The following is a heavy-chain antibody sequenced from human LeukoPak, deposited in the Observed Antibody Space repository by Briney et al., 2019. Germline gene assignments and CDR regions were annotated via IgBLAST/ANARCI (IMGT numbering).Heavy chain of an antibody. V-gene: IGHV3-21*01. Sequence: GGSLRLPCAASGFTFSSYSMNWVRQAPGKGLEWVSSISSSSSYIYYADSVKGRFTISRDNAKNSLYLQMNSLRAEDTAVYYCASDIPYYYDSSGYPSDFDYWGQGTLVTVSS. CDR3: ASDIPYYYDSSGYPSDFDY. CDR2: ISSSSSYI. CDR1: GFTFSSYS. D-gene: IGHD3-22*01. J-gene: IGHJ4*02.